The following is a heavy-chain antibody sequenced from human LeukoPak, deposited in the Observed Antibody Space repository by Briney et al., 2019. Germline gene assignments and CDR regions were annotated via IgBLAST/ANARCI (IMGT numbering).Heavy chain of an antibody. Sequence: SETLSLTCTVSGGSISSYYWSWIRQPAGKGLEWIGRIYTSGSTSGNTIYNPSLKSRVTMSVDTSKNQFSLKLSSVTAADTAVYYCARGESHYDFWSGFGYWGQGTLVTVSS. D-gene: IGHD3-3*01. CDR3: ARGESHYDFWSGFGY. CDR2: IYTSGST. CDR1: GGSISSYY. V-gene: IGHV4-4*07. J-gene: IGHJ4*02.